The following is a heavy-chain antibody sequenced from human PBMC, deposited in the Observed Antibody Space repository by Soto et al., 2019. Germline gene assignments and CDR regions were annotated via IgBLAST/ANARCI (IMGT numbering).Heavy chain of an antibody. J-gene: IGHJ4*02. Sequence: QVQLVESGGGVVQHGGSLRLSCAASGFTFNSYTMHWVRQAPGKGLDWVADISDDGSNKYYAASVKGRFTISRDNSKNTLYVKMNSLSVEDTAVYYCARDPQWLRRFDYWSQGTLVTVSS. V-gene: IGHV3-30-3*01. CDR3: ARDPQWLRRFDY. CDR1: GFTFNSYT. CDR2: ISDDGSNK. D-gene: IGHD5-12*01.